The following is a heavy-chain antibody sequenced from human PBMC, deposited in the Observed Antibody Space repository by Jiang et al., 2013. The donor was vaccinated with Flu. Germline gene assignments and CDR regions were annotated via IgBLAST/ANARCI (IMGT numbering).Heavy chain of an antibody. J-gene: IGHJ6*02. Sequence: GAEVKKPGASVKVSCKASGYTFTGYYMHWVRQAPGQGLEWMGWINPNSGGTNYAQKFQGWVTMTRDTSISTAYMELSRLRSDDTAVYYCAREALYCSSTSCSHYYYYYGMDVWGQGTTVTVSS. D-gene: IGHD2-2*01. CDR2: INPNSGGT. CDR1: GYTFTGYY. V-gene: IGHV1-2*04. CDR3: AREALYCSSTSCSHYYYYYGMDV.